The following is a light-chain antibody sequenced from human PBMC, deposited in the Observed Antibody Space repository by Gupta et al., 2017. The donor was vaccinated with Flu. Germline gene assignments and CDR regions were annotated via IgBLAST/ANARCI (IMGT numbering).Light chain of an antibody. CDR3: QQYNSYSRT. Sequence: DIQMPQSPSTLSASVGDRVTITCRASQSISSWLAWYQQKPGKAPKLLIYKASSLESGVPSRFSGSGSGTEVTLTISSLQPDDFATYYCQQYNSYSRTFGQGTKVEIK. CDR1: QSISSW. V-gene: IGKV1-5*03. J-gene: IGKJ1*01. CDR2: KAS.